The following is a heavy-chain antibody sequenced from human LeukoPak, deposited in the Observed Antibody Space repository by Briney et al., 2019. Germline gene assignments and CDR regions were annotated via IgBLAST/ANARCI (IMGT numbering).Heavy chain of an antibody. J-gene: IGHJ5*02. CDR2: INPNSGGP. V-gene: IGHV1-2*02. CDR1: GYTFTSYD. D-gene: IGHD4-17*01. CDR3: ASHTTTVTTSWFDP. Sequence: GAAVKVSCKAPGYTFTSYDINWVRQAPGQGREWMGWINPNSGGPNYAQKFQGRVTMTRDTSISTAYMELSRLRSDDTAVYYCASHTTTVTTSWFDPWGQGTLVTVSS.